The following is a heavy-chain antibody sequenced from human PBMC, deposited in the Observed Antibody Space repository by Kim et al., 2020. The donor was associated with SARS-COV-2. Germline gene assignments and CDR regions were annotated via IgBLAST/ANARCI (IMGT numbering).Heavy chain of an antibody. CDR1: GFTFTSSA. CDR2: IVVGSGNT. Sequence: SVKVSCKASGFTFTSSAVQWVRQARGQRLEWIGWIVVGSGNTNYAQKFQERVTITRDMSTSTAYMELSSLRSEDTAVYYCAAEGPAGITAVAGTNFDYWGQGTLVTVSS. D-gene: IGHD6-19*01. J-gene: IGHJ4*02. CDR3: AAEGPAGITAVAGTNFDY. V-gene: IGHV1-58*01.